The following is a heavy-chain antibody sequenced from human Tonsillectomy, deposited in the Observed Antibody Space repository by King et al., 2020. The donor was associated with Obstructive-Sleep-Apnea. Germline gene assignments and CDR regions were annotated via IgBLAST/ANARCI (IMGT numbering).Heavy chain of an antibody. V-gene: IGHV3-74*01. J-gene: IGHJ3*02. CDR1: GFTFSSYW. CDR2: INSDGSST. CDR3: ARDVVVTATDAFDI. Sequence: VQLVESGGGLVQPGGSLRLSCAASGFTFSSYWMHWVRQAPGKGLVWVSCINSDGSSTSYADSVKGRFTISRDNAKNTLYLQMNSLRADDTAVYYCARDVVVTATDAFDIWRQATMVTVSS. D-gene: IGHD2-21*02.